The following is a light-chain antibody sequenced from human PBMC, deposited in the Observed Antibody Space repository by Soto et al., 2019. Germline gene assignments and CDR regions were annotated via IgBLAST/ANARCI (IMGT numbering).Light chain of an antibody. CDR2: EVS. J-gene: IGLJ1*01. Sequence: QSALTQPASVSGSPGQSITISCTGTSSDVGGYNYVSWYQQHPGKAPKLMIYEVSNRPSGVSNRFSGSKSGNTASLTISGLQAVDQPDYYCSSYTSRSTLYVFGTGTKLTVL. V-gene: IGLV2-14*01. CDR3: SSYTSRSTLYV. CDR1: SSDVGGYNY.